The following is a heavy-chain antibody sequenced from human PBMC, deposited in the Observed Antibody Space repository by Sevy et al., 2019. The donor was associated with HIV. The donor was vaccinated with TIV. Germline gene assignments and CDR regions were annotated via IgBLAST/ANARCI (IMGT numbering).Heavy chain of an antibody. V-gene: IGHV3-48*03. D-gene: IGHD3-9*01. CDR3: ARATPDYDILTGYYKFYGMDV. CDR2: ISSSGSTI. Sequence: GGSLRLSCAASGFTFSSYEMNWVRQAPGKGLEWVSYISSSGSTIYYAYSVKGRFTISRDNAKNSLYLQMNSLRAEDTAVYYCARATPDYDILTGYYKFYGMDVWGQGTTVTVSS. J-gene: IGHJ6*02. CDR1: GFTFSSYE.